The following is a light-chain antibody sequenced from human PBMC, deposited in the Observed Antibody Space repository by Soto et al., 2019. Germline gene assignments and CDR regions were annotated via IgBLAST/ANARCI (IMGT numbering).Light chain of an antibody. Sequence: DIQMTQSPSSLSASVGDRVTITCRASQSINSYLNWYQQKPGKSPKLLIYAASTLQSGVPSTLSGSGAGRDCTRTISSLQPEDFATYYCRQSNNTPITFGGGTKVEIK. CDR2: AAS. J-gene: IGKJ4*01. V-gene: IGKV1-39*01. CDR3: RQSNNTPIT. CDR1: QSINSY.